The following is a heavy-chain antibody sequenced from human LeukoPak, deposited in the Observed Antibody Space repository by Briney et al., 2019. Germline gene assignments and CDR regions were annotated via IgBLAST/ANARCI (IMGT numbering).Heavy chain of an antibody. Sequence: GGSLRLSCAASGFTFINYAMTWVRQAPGKGLEWVSLIIGSSGATFYADSVKGRFTISRDNSKNTLYLQMNSLRAEDTAVYYCAKGAYDYVEIGYFDSWGQGTLVTASS. V-gene: IGHV3-23*01. CDR3: AKGAYDYVEIGYFDS. D-gene: IGHD5-12*01. CDR1: GFTFINYA. J-gene: IGHJ4*02. CDR2: IIGSSGAT.